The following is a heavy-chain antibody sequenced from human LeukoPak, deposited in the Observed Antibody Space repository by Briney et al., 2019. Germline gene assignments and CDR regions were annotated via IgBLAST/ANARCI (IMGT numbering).Heavy chain of an antibody. CDR3: ARNFDMKGFDP. CDR2: INPNSGGT. Sequence: ASVKVSCKASGYTFTGHYMHWVRQAPGQGLEWMGWINPNSGGTKFGQKFQGRVTMTRDTSISTAYMELSGLTSDDTAVYYCARNFDMKGFDPWGQGTLVTVSS. J-gene: IGHJ5*02. D-gene: IGHD3-9*01. CDR1: GYTFTGHY. V-gene: IGHV1-2*02.